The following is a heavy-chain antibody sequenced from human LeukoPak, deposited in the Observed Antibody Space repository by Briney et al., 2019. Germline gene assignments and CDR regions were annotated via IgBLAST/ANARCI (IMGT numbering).Heavy chain of an antibody. D-gene: IGHD3-22*01. Sequence: PGGSLRLSCAAPGFTFINYGMHWVRQAPGKGLEWVAFIRYDGSNKYYADSVKGRFTISRDNSKNTLYLQMNSLRAEDTAVYYCAKADSYDSSGYYFDYWGQGTLVTVSS. J-gene: IGHJ4*02. CDR1: GFTFINYG. CDR2: IRYDGSNK. V-gene: IGHV3-30*02. CDR3: AKADSYDSSGYYFDY.